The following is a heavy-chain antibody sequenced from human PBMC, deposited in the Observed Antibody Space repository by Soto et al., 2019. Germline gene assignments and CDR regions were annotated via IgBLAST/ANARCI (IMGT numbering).Heavy chain of an antibody. Sequence: SETLSLTCTVSGGSISSSSYYWGWIRQPPGKGLEWIGSIYYSGSTYYNPSLKSRVTISVDTSKNQFSLKLSSVTAADTAVYYCARKFVGELVTWLVPREYDYPKGEPNYYYYYYMDVWGKGTTVTVSS. CDR1: GGSISSSSYY. V-gene: IGHV4-39*01. CDR3: ARKFVGELVTWLVPREYDYPKGEPNYYYYYYMDV. CDR2: IYYSGST. J-gene: IGHJ6*03. D-gene: IGHD5-12*01.